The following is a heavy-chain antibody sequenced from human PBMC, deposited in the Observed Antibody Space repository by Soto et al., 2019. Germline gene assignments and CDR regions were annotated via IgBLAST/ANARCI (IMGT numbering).Heavy chain of an antibody. D-gene: IGHD6-19*01. CDR1: GGTFSGYA. CDR3: ASHSSGQLVGYYCYGMDV. J-gene: IGHJ6*02. Sequence: QVQLVQSGAEVKKPGSSVKVSCKASGGTFSGYAISWVRQAPGQGLEWMGGIIPIFGTADYAQKFQGRVTITADESTSTAYMELSSLRSEDTAVYYCASHSSGQLVGYYCYGMDVWGQGTTVTVSS. CDR2: IIPIFGTA. V-gene: IGHV1-69*12.